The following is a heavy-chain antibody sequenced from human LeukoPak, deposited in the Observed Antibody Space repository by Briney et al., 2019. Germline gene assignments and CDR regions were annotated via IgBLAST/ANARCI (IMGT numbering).Heavy chain of an antibody. Sequence: PGGSLRLSCAASGFTLSSYGMHWVRQAPGKGLEWMAVIWYDGSNKYYADSVKGRFTISRDNSKNTLYLQMNSLRAEDTAVYYCAKDRGRWLQFWEGYFDYWGQGTLVTVSS. CDR1: GFTLSSYG. CDR2: IWYDGSNK. D-gene: IGHD5-24*01. V-gene: IGHV3-30*02. J-gene: IGHJ4*02. CDR3: AKDRGRWLQFWEGYFDY.